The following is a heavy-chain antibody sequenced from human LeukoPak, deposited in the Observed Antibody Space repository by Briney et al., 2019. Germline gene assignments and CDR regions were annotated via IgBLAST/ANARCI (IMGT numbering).Heavy chain of an antibody. V-gene: IGHV4-34*01. D-gene: IGHD2-15*01. J-gene: IGHJ4*02. CDR3: ARENLANCSGGSCYVY. Sequence: SETLSLTCAVYGGSFSGYYWSWIRQPPGKGLEWIGEINHSGSTNYNPSLKSRVTISVDTSKNPFSLKLSSVTAADTAVYYCARENLANCSGGSCYVYWGQGTLVTVSS. CDR2: INHSGST. CDR1: GGSFSGYY.